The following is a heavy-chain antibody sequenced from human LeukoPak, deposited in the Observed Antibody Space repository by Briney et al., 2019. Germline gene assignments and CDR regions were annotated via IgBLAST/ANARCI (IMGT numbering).Heavy chain of an antibody. V-gene: IGHV3-23*01. CDR3: AKAIGIQFRYFDL. CDR1: GFTFSRYA. J-gene: IGHJ2*01. D-gene: IGHD4-11*01. Sequence: GGSLRLSCALSGFTFSRYAMGWVRQAPGKGLEWVSVISGSGDSTYTADSVKGRFTISRDNSKNTLNLQMNSLRAEDTAVYYCAKAIGIQFRYFDLWGRGTLVTVSS. CDR2: ISGSGDST.